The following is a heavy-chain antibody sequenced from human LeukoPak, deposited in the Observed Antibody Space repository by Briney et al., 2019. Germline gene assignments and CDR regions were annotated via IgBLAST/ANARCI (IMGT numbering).Heavy chain of an antibody. J-gene: IGHJ2*01. Sequence: SQTLSLTCTVSGGSITSGGYYWSWVRQHPGKGLEWIGYINNSGSTYYNPSLESRVTISVDTSKNQFSLKLSAVTAADTAVYYCASATSDWYFDLWGRGTLVTVSS. CDR3: ASATSDWYFDL. CDR2: INNSGST. CDR1: GGSITSGGYY. D-gene: IGHD2-15*01. V-gene: IGHV4-31*03.